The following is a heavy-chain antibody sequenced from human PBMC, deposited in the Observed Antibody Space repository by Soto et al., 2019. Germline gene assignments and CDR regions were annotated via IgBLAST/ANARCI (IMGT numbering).Heavy chain of an antibody. J-gene: IGHJ6*03. CDR3: ARGHLAVVPVASWYYYMDV. CDR1: GYTFTNYA. Sequence: QVQLVQSGAEVEKPGASVKVSCKASGYTFTNYAVHWVRQAPGQRLEWMGWINAGNGNTRYSQKFQGRVTITSDTSARTAYMALSSLRSEDTAVYYCARGHLAVVPVASWYYYMDVWGKGTPVTVSS. CDR2: INAGNGNT. V-gene: IGHV1-3*01. D-gene: IGHD2-2*01.